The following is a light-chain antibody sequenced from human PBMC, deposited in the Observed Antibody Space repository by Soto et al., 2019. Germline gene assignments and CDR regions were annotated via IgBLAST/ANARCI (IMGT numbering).Light chain of an antibody. Sequence: DIQMTQSPSSLSASVGDRVTITCRASQAIRNDLAWYQQKPGRAPKRLIYGSSSLQSGVPSRFSGRGSGTEFTLTISSLQPDDFATYYCQQYNSYSPNTFGQGTKLEIK. CDR1: QAIRND. CDR2: GSS. CDR3: QQYNSYSPNT. V-gene: IGKV1-17*01. J-gene: IGKJ2*01.